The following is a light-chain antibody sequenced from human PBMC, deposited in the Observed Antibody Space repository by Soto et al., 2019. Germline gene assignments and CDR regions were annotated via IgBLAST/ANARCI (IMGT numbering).Light chain of an antibody. J-gene: IGKJ5*01. Sequence: IQLSQSPSSVSEPVGDRVTITFRASQGISTWLAWYQQKAGKAPNLLIYGASNLHSGVPSRFSGSGSGTNFTLTISSLQPEDFATYYCQQANSFPITFGQARRLEIK. V-gene: IGKV1-12*01. CDR2: GAS. CDR3: QQANSFPIT. CDR1: QGISTW.